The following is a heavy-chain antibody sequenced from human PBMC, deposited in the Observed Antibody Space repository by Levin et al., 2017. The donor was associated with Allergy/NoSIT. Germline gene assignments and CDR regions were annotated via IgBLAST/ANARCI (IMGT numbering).Heavy chain of an antibody. CDR1: GFTFSSYA. Sequence: GGSLRLSCAASGFTFSSYAMHWVRQAPGKGLEWVAVISYDGSNKYYADSVKGRFTISRDNSKNTLYLQMNSLRAEDTAVYYCARDGWIQLRGDYWGQGTLVTVSS. D-gene: IGHD5-18*01. CDR3: ARDGWIQLRGDY. CDR2: ISYDGSNK. J-gene: IGHJ4*02. V-gene: IGHV3-30-3*01.